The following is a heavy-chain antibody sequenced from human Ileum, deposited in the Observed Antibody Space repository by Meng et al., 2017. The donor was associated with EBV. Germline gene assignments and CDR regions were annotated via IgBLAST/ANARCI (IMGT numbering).Heavy chain of an antibody. CDR3: GRGLEQLVHFDH. D-gene: IGHD6-13*01. CDR2: RSDRSKSYN. J-gene: IGHJ4*02. Sequence: VTRRDSGLWLPTLAQSLSRVLCSCSDSDSNNRCSRNGIRQSPSRVREWMGSRSDRSKSYNDYAVSMKSRTTINPDTSKNQFVLQLNSVTPEDTAAYLCGRGLEQLVHFDHWGQGTLVTVSS. V-gene: IGHV6-1*01. CDR1: SDSDSNNRCS.